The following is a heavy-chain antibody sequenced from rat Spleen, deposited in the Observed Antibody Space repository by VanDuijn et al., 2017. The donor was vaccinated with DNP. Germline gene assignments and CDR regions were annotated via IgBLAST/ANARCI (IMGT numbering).Heavy chain of an antibody. D-gene: IGHD5-1*01. Sequence: EVQLVESGGGLVQPGRSLKLSCAASGFTFSDYNMAWVRQAPKKGLEWVATIIHDGTSTYYGDSVKGRFTISRDLAKGTLYLQMDSLRSEDTATYYCTTDDWELDYWGQGVMVTVSS. CDR1: GFTFSDYN. J-gene: IGHJ2*01. CDR3: TTDDWELDY. V-gene: IGHV5S10*01. CDR2: IIHDGTST.